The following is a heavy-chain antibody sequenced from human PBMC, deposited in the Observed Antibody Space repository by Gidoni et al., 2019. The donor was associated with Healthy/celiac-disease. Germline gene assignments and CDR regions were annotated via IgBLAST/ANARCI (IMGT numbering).Heavy chain of an antibody. J-gene: IGHJ3*02. V-gene: IGHV3-74*01. D-gene: IGHD3-3*01. Sequence: EVQLVESGGGLVQPGGYLRLSCAASGFTFSSYWMPWVRQAPGKGLVWVSRINSDGSSTSYADSVKGRFTISRDNAKNTLYLQMNSLRAEDTAVYYCARDYTIFGAGNAFDIWGQGTMVTVSS. CDR3: ARDYTIFGAGNAFDI. CDR2: INSDGSST. CDR1: GFTFSSYW.